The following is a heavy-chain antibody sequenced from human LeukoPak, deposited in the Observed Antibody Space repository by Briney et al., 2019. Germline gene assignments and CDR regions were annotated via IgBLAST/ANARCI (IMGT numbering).Heavy chain of an antibody. D-gene: IGHD1-26*01. Sequence: SETLYLTCTVSGGSISSSSYYWGWIRQPPGKGLEWIGSIYYSGTTYYNPSLKSRVTISVDTSKNQFSLKLSSVTAADTAVYYCARDRNEKWEPNNWFDPWGQGTLVTVSS. CDR2: IYYSGTT. CDR1: GGSISSSSYY. J-gene: IGHJ5*02. CDR3: ARDRNEKWEPNNWFDP. V-gene: IGHV4-39*07.